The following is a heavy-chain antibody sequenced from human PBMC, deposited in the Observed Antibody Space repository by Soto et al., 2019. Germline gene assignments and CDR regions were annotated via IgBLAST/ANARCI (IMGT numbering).Heavy chain of an antibody. CDR3: ATVFEH. J-gene: IGHJ4*02. Sequence: GGSLRLSCGASGFTFSDYYMSWIRQAPGEGLEWISYIGGTTYTKYADSVKGRFTISRDNAMNSLYLQMNSLRAEDTAVYYCATVFEHWGQGIPVTVSS. CDR1: GFTFSDYY. V-gene: IGHV3-11*06. CDR2: IGGTTYT.